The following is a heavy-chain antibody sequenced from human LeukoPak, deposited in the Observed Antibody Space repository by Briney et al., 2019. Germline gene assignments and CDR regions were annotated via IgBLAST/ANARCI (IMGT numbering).Heavy chain of an antibody. CDR3: ARRAIVATIDY. CDR2: IYYGGST. V-gene: IGHV4-39*01. D-gene: IGHD5-12*01. J-gene: IGHJ4*02. Sequence: SETLSLTCSVSGGSISSTSYYWAWIRQPPGKRLEWIGSIYYGGSTFYNPSLKSRVTISADTSNNHFSLKLNSVTAADTAVYYCARRAIVATIDYWGQGTLVTVSS. CDR1: GGSISSTSYY.